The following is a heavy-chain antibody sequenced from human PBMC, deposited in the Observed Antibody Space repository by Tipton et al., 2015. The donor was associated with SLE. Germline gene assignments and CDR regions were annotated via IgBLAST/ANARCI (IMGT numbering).Heavy chain of an antibody. CDR2: INHSGST. Sequence: TLSLTCTVSGGSISSSSYYWGWIRQPPGKGLEWIGEINHSGSTNYNPSLKSRVTISVDTSRNQFSLRLISVTAADTAVYYCATFSQSRLFDYWGQGRLVTVSS. V-gene: IGHV4-39*07. CDR1: GGSISSSSYY. J-gene: IGHJ4*02. CDR3: ATFSQSRLFDY. D-gene: IGHD3-3*02.